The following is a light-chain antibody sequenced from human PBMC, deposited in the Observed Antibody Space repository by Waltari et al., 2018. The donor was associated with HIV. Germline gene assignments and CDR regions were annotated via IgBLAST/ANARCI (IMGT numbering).Light chain of an antibody. CDR2: GGS. CDR3: GSNIIVRCFV. V-gene: IGLV2-14*03. J-gene: IGLJ2*01. CDR1: TTGVNSPNY. Sequence: ALNQTASGPGTPGQTITIPCNGLTTGVNSPNYVLWYHQQPGKATILLIYGGSLRPTGTSVRFSGSKSGSTASLTISGLQSEDEADYYCGSNIIVRCFVFGGGTRLTVL.